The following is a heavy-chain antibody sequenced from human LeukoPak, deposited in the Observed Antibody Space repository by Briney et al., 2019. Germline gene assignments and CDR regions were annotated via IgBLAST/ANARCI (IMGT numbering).Heavy chain of an antibody. CDR2: MSYDGSDK. CDR3: AAGYYHGSGSFLD. D-gene: IGHD3-10*01. V-gene: IGHV3-30*03. Sequence: QPGRSLRLSCAASGFTFTTYGMHWVRQTPGKGLEWVALMSYDGSDKYYADSVKGRFTISRDNSKNTLYLQMDSLRAEDTAVYYCAAGYYHGSGSFLDWGQGTLVTVSS. CDR1: GFTFTTYG. J-gene: IGHJ4*02.